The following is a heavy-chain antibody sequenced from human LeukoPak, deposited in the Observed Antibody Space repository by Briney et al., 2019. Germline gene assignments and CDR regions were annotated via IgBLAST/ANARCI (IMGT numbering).Heavy chain of an antibody. V-gene: IGHV4-39*07. CDR1: GGSISSSSYY. J-gene: IGHJ6*03. D-gene: IGHD5-18*01. Sequence: SETLSLTCTVSGGSISSSSYYWRSGRQPPGKGLDWSEEINHSGSTNYNPSLKSRVTISVDTSKNQFSLKLSSVTAADTAVYYCARGRRGYSYGYYYYYYMDVWGKGTTVTVSS. CDR3: ARGRRGYSYGYYYYYYMDV. CDR2: INHSGST.